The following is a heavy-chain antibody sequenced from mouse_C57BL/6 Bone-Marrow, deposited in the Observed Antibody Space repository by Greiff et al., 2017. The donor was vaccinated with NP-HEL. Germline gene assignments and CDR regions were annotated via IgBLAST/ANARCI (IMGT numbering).Heavy chain of an antibody. CDR2: INYDGSST. Sequence: EVKLVESEGGLVQPGSSMKLSCTASGFTFSDYYMAWVRQVPEKGLEWVANINYDGSSTYYLDYLKSRFIISMDNAKNILYLQMRSLKSEDTATYYYARGKTAQTTVDYWGQGTTLTVSS. D-gene: IGHD3-2*02. J-gene: IGHJ2*01. CDR1: GFTFSDYY. V-gene: IGHV5-16*01. CDR3: ARGKTAQTTVDY.